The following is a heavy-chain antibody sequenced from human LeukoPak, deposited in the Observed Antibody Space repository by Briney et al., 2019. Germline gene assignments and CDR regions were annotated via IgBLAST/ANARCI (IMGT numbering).Heavy chain of an antibody. CDR3: ASRELPETSPFDY. V-gene: IGHV1-69*05. J-gene: IGHJ4*02. CDR1: GGTFSSYA. CDR2: IIPIFGTA. Sequence: EASVKVSCKASGGTFSSYAISWVRQAPGQGLEWMGRIIPIFGTAIYAQKFQGRVTITTDESTSTAYMELSSLRSEDTAVYYCASRELPETSPFDYWGQGTLVTVSS. D-gene: IGHD1-26*01.